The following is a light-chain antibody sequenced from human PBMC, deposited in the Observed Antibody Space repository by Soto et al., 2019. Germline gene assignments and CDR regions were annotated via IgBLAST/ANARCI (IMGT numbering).Light chain of an antibody. Sequence: EIVLTQSPATLSLSPGERATLSCRASQSVSSYLAWFQQKPGQAPRLLIYDASNRATGIPARSSGTGSDTDFTLTISSLEPEDFAVYYCQQRASWVTFGQGTRLEIK. CDR1: QSVSSY. V-gene: IGKV3-11*01. J-gene: IGKJ5*01. CDR2: DAS. CDR3: QQRASWVT.